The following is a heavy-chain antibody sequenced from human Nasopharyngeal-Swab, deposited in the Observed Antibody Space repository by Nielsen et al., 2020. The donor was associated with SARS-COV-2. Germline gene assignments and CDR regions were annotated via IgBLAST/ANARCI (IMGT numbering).Heavy chain of an antibody. CDR2: IYYSGST. D-gene: IGHD2-8*01. Sequence: SETLSLTCTVSGVSITSQYWSWIRQPPGKGLEWIGYIYYSGSTNYNPSLKSRVTISVDTSKNQFSLKLSSVTAADTAVYYCARLYCINGVCYGAFDYWGQGTLVTVSS. J-gene: IGHJ4*02. CDR1: GVSITSQY. V-gene: IGHV4-59*11. CDR3: ARLYCINGVCYGAFDY.